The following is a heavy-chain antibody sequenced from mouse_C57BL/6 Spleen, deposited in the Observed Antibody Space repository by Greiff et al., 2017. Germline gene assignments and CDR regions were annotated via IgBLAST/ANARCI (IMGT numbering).Heavy chain of an antibody. D-gene: IGHD2-4*01. V-gene: IGHV5-9-1*02. J-gene: IGHJ2*01. CDR1: GFTFSSYA. CDR3: TRVYDYDRVYYFDY. CDR2: ISSGGDYI. Sequence: EVKVVESGEGLVKPGGSLKLSCAASGFTFSSYAMSWVRQTPEKRLEWVAYISSGGDYIYYADTVKGRFTISRDNARNTLYLQMSCLKSEDTAMYYCTRVYDYDRVYYFDYWGQGTTLTVSS.